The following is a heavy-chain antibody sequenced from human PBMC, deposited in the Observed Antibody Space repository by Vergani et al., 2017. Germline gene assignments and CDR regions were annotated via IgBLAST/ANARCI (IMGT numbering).Heavy chain of an antibody. Sequence: EVQVVESGGGLVQPGGSLRLSCAASGFTFGYYAMDWFRQAPGQGLEWVGGIRSKAYGQATIYAASVKGRFTISREDSKSIAYLQMNNLQTEDTAMYYCVRDQVTMLRGSDALDIWGQGTMVTVSS. CDR1: GFTFGYYA. J-gene: IGHJ3*02. CDR2: IRSKAYGQAT. CDR3: VRDQVTMLRGSDALDI. D-gene: IGHD3-10*01. V-gene: IGHV3-49*03.